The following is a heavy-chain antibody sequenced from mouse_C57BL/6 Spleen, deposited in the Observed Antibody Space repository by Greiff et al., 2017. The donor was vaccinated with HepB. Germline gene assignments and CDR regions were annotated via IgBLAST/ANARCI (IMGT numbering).Heavy chain of an antibody. J-gene: IGHJ1*03. Sequence: QVQLQQSGAELARPGASVKLSCKASGYTFTSYGISWVKQRTGQGLEWIGEIYPRSGNTYYNQKFKDKATLTVDKSSSTAYMQLSSLTSEDSAVYYCARSFITTVVADWYFDVWGTGTTVTVSS. CDR1: GYTFTSYG. CDR2: IYPRSGNT. CDR3: ARSFITTVVADWYFDV. V-gene: IGHV1-81*01. D-gene: IGHD1-1*01.